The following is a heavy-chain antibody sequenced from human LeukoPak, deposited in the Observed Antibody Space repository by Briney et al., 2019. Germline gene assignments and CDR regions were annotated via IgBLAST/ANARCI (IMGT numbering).Heavy chain of an antibody. CDR2: INPNSGGT. CDR3: ARDVVNSSGYVFDY. J-gene: IGHJ4*02. V-gene: IGHV1-2*02. Sequence: ASVKVSCKASGYTFTRYYMHWVRQAPGHGREWMGWINPNSGGTNYAQKFQGKVTMTRDTSISTAYMDLSRLRSDDTAVYYCARDVVNSSGYVFDYWGQGTLVTVSS. CDR1: GYTFTRYY. D-gene: IGHD3-22*01.